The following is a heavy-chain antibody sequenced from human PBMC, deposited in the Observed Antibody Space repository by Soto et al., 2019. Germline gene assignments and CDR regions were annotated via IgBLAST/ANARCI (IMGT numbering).Heavy chain of an antibody. CDR3: ARTMDTAMGSYYYYYYGMDV. CDR2: ISYDGSNK. D-gene: IGHD5-18*01. J-gene: IGHJ6*02. V-gene: IGHV3-30-3*01. CDR1: GFTFSSYA. Sequence: QVQLVESGGGVVQPGRSLRLSCAASGFTFSSYAMHWVRQAPGKGLEWVAVISYDGSNKYYADSVKGRFTISRDNSKNTLYLQMNSLRAEDTAVYYCARTMDTAMGSYYYYYYGMDVWGQGTTVTVSS.